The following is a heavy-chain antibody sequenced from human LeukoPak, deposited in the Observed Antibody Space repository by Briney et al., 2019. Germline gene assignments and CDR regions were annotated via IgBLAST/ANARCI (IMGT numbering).Heavy chain of an antibody. D-gene: IGHD5-24*01. CDR3: ARSPKVGMATLYWFDP. Sequence: PSGTLSLTCTVSGGSISSYYWSWIRQPPGKGLEWIGYIYYSGSTNYNPSLKSRVTISVDTSKNQFSLKLSSVTAADTAVYYCARSPKVGMATLYWFDPWGQGTLVTVSS. J-gene: IGHJ5*02. CDR1: GGSISSYY. V-gene: IGHV4-59*01. CDR2: IYYSGST.